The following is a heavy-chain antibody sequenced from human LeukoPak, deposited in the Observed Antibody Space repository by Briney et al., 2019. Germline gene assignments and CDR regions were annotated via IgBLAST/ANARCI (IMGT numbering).Heavy chain of an antibody. V-gene: IGHV1-69*13. J-gene: IGHJ4*02. D-gene: IGHD1-1*01. CDR3: ARGGVQLKGFDY. CDR2: IIPIFGKA. Sequence: SVKVSCQASGGTFRRYALSWLGPPPGQGLAWMGGIIPIFGKANYAQKFQGRVTITADESTGTAYMDLSSLRSEDTAVYYCARGGVQLKGFDYWGQGTLVTVSS. CDR1: GGTFRRYA.